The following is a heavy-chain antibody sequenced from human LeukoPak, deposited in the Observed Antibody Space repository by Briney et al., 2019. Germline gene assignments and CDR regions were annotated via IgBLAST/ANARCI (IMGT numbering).Heavy chain of an antibody. V-gene: IGHV3-30*02. Sequence: GGSLRLSCGASGSTFSNYGMLWVRQAPGKGLDWVSFIRYDGNNKLYADSVKGRFTISRDNSKNTLYLHINSLRAEDTAVYYCVKDNPLDYWGQGTLVIVSS. CDR3: VKDNPLDY. D-gene: IGHD1-14*01. CDR1: GSTFSNYG. CDR2: IRYDGNNK. J-gene: IGHJ4*02.